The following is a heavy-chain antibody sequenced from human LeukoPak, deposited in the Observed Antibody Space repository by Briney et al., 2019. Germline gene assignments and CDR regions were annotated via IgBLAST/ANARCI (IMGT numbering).Heavy chain of an antibody. CDR1: GFTFSSYA. CDR3: AKDWVAY. D-gene: IGHD5-12*01. CDR2: IGAGGGDT. J-gene: IGHJ4*02. V-gene: IGHV3-23*01. Sequence: QPGESLRLSCAGSGFTFSSYAMSWVRQAPGRGLECVSAIGAGGGDTYYADSVKGRFTISRDNSKNTLYLQMNSLRAEDTALYYCAKDWVAYWGQGTLVTVSS.